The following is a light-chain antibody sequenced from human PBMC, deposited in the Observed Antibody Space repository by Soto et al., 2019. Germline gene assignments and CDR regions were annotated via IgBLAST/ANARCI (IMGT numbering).Light chain of an antibody. V-gene: IGLV2-14*01. J-gene: IGLJ3*02. CDR1: TGEVGGYNY. Sequence: QSALTQPPPVSGSPGHSTTISCTGTTGEVGGYNYFSWYQNHPGKAPKLMIYGVSNRPSGVSNRFSGSKSGNTASLTISGLQAEDEADYYCSSYTSSSTWVFGGGTKLTVL. CDR2: GVS. CDR3: SSYTSSSTWV.